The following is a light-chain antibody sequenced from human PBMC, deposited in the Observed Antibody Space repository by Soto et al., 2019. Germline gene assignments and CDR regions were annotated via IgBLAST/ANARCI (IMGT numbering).Light chain of an antibody. CDR1: QTISTS. CDR2: KAS. J-gene: IGKJ1*01. V-gene: IGKV1-5*03. CDR3: QQYNSYWT. Sequence: DSQMTQSPSMLSASVGDRVTITCRASQTISTSLAWYQQKPGKAPKLLIYKASSLESGVPSRFRGSGSGTEFTLTISGLQPDDFATYYCQQYNSYWTFGQGTKVDIK.